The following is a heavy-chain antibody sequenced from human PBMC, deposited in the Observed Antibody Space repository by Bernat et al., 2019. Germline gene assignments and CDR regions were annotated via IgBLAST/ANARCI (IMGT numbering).Heavy chain of an antibody. CDR2: IYYSGSN. Sequence: QLQLQESGPGLVKPSETLSLTCTVSGGSISSSSYYWGWIRQPPGKGLEWIGSIYYSGSNYYNPSLKRRVTISVDTTKNQFSLKLSPGTAADTAVYYCARLLQEYGSSWTPPWFDPWGQGTLVTVSS. CDR3: ARLLQEYGSSWTPPWFDP. J-gene: IGHJ5*02. CDR1: GGSISSSSYY. V-gene: IGHV4-39*01. D-gene: IGHD6-13*01.